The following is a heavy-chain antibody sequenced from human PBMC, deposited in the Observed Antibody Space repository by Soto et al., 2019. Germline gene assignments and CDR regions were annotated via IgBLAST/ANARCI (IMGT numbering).Heavy chain of an antibody. CDR1: GGTFSSYA. V-gene: IGHV1-69*13. CDR2: IIPIFGTA. Sequence: SVKVSCKASGGTFSSYAISWVRQAPGQGLEWMGGIIPIFGTANYAQKFQGRVTITADESTSTAYMELSSLRSEDTAVYYCARGLSYYDFWSGYSRGIMDVWGQGTTVTVYS. J-gene: IGHJ6*02. CDR3: ARGLSYYDFWSGYSRGIMDV. D-gene: IGHD3-3*01.